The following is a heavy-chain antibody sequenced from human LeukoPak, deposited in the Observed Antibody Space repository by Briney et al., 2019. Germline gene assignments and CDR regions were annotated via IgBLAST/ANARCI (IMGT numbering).Heavy chain of an antibody. J-gene: IGHJ4*02. CDR1: GGSFSGYY. Sequence: PSETLSLTCAVYGGSFSGYYWSWIRQPPGKGLEWIGEINHSGSTNYNPSLKSRVTISVDTSKNQFSLKLSSVTAADTAVYYCARGPGITIFGVVITPFDYWGQGTLVTVSS. CDR3: ARGPGITIFGVVITPFDY. V-gene: IGHV4-34*01. D-gene: IGHD3-3*01. CDR2: INHSGST.